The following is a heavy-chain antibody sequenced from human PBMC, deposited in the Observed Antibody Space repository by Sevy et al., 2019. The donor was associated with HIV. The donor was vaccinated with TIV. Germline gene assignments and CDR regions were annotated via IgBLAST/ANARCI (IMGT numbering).Heavy chain of an antibody. CDR2: IYSGGST. V-gene: IGHV3-53*01. D-gene: IGHD1-26*01. CDR3: ARSRPEGVGATLDAFDI. Sequence: GGSLRLSCAASGFTVSSNYMSWVRQAPGKGLEWVSVIYSGGSTYYLDSVKGRFTISRDNSKNTLYLQMNSLRAEDTAVYYCARSRPEGVGATLDAFDIWGQGTMVTVSS. J-gene: IGHJ3*02. CDR1: GFTVSSNY.